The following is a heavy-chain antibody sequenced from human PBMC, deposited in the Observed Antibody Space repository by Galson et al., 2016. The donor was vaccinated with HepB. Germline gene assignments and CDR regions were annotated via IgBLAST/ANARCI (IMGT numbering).Heavy chain of an antibody. D-gene: IGHD2-15*01. CDR2: INPNSGGT. J-gene: IGHJ5*02. CDR1: GYTFTGYY. CDR3: ASDYHICIGGSCYNQP. V-gene: IGHV1-2*02. Sequence: SVKVSCKASGYTFTGYYMHWVRQAPGQGLEWMGWINPNSGGTNYAQKLQGRVTMTRDTSISTAYMELSRLRSDDTAVYYWASDYHICIGGSCYNQPWGQGTLVTVSS.